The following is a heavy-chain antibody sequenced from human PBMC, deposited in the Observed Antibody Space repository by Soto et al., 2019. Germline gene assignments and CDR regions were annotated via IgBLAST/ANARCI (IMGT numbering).Heavy chain of an antibody. Sequence: PSETLSLTCTVSGGSISSGGYYWSWIRQHPGKGLEWIGYIYYSGSTYYNPSLKSRVTISVDTSKNQFSLKLSSVTAADTAVYYCARVVGVIGVYYGLDVWGQGTTVTVSS. V-gene: IGHV4-31*03. CDR1: GGSISSGGYY. J-gene: IGHJ6*02. D-gene: IGHD3-10*01. CDR3: ARVVGVIGVYYGLDV. CDR2: IYYSGST.